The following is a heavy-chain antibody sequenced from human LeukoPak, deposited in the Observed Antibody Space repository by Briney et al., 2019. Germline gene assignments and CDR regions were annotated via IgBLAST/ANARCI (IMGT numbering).Heavy chain of an antibody. CDR1: GGSFSGYY. CDR2: INHSGST. J-gene: IGHJ6*02. D-gene: IGHD4-23*01. V-gene: IGHV4-34*01. CDR3: ARGLGLGVNYYYGMDV. Sequence: SETLSLTCAVYGGSFSGYYWSWIRQPPGKGLEWIGEINHSGSTNYNPSLKSRVTISVDTSKNQFSLKLSSVTAADTAVYYCARGLGLGVNYYYGMDVWGQGTTVTVSS.